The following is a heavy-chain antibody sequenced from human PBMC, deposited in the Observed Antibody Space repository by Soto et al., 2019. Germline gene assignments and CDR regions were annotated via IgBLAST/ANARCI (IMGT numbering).Heavy chain of an antibody. V-gene: IGHV2-5*02. CDR1: GFSRSTRGLG. J-gene: IGHJ4*02. CDR3: AHKGPEDWPLDY. Sequence: QITLKESGPTLVRPTQTLTLTCAFSGFSRSTRGLGVGWIRQPPGKALEWLAVIYWDDSKHYSPSLRSRLPITKDTSKNQVVLTMTNMDPMDTGTYYCAHKGPEDWPLDYWGQGTLVTVSS. CDR2: IYWDDSK. D-gene: IGHD3-9*01.